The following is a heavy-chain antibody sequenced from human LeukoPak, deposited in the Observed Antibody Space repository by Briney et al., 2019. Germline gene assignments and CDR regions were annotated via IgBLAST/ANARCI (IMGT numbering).Heavy chain of an antibody. Sequence: SETLSLTCTVSGGSISSGRYYWSWIRQPAGKGLEWIGYIYYSGSTNYNPSLKSRVTISVDTSKNQFSLKLSSVTAADTAVYYCARAMANGDYGDEGSFDYWGQGTLVTVSS. D-gene: IGHD4-17*01. CDR2: IYYSGST. V-gene: IGHV4-61*10. CDR1: GGSISSGRYY. J-gene: IGHJ4*02. CDR3: ARAMANGDYGDEGSFDY.